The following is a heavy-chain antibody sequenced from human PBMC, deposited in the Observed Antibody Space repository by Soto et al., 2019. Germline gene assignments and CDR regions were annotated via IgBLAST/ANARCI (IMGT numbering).Heavy chain of an antibody. Sequence: SVKVSCKSSGDIFQNNVFKKVRQAPGQGLEWMGGTIPALGKTHYIEKFQGRVTISVDDATRTVYMQVRDLTSEDTAIYYCARGPFRPSAIDVWGQGTTVTVSS. CDR1: GDIFQNNV. CDR3: ARGPFRPSAIDV. D-gene: IGHD3-10*01. CDR2: TIPALGKT. J-gene: IGHJ6*02. V-gene: IGHV1-69*01.